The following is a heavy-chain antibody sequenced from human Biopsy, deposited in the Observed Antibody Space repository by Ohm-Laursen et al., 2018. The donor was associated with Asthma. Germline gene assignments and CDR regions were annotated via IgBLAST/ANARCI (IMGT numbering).Heavy chain of an antibody. V-gene: IGHV1-18*01. CDR3: ARAVDYSHYYGIDV. D-gene: IGHD3-10*01. J-gene: IGHJ6*02. Sequence: SVKVSCKTSGYTFNSAGITWVRQAPGQGLEWMGWISVYSGNTKVAQKLQDRATMITDTSTSTAYMELRSPRSDDTAVYFCARAVDYSHYYGIDVWGQGTTVTVS. CDR1: GYTFNSAG. CDR2: ISVYSGNT.